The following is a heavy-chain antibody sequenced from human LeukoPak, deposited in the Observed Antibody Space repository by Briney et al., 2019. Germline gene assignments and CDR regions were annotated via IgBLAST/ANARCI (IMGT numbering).Heavy chain of an antibody. Sequence: PSEALSLTCTVSGGSISSSSYYWGWIRQPPGKGLEWIGSIYYSGSTYYNPSLKSRVTISVDTSKNQFSLKLSSVTAADTAVYYCATRNVDTAMVTRDYWGQGTLVTVSS. CDR2: IYYSGST. D-gene: IGHD5-18*01. CDR3: ATRNVDTAMVTRDY. CDR1: GGSISSSSYY. J-gene: IGHJ4*02. V-gene: IGHV4-39*01.